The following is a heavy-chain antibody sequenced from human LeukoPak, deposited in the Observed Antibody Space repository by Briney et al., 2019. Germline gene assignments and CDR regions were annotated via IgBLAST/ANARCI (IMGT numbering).Heavy chain of an antibody. V-gene: IGHV3-33*01. CDR3: ARDRSSGAFDY. CDR2: IWHDGSNK. Sequence: GGSLSLSCAASGFTFSSYGMHWVRQAPGRGLEWVAIIWHDGSNKYYADSVKGRFTISRGNSKNTLDLQMNSLRAEDTAVYYCARDRSSGAFDYWGQGTLVTVSS. CDR1: GFTFSSYG. D-gene: IGHD2-15*01. J-gene: IGHJ4*02.